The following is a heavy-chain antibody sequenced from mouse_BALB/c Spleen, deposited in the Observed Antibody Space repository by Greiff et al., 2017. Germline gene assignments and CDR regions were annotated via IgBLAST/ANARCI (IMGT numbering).Heavy chain of an antibody. Sequence: EVKLQESGPGLVTPSQSLSLTCTVTGYSITSDYAWYWIRPFPGNKLEWLGYISYSGSTSYNPSLKSRISITRDTSKNQFFLQWNSMTTEDTAKYYCTRGGVLRSYAMDYWGQGTSVTVSS. CDR2: ISYSGST. D-gene: IGHD1-1*01. CDR1: GYSITSDYA. J-gene: IGHJ4*01. CDR3: TRGGVLRSYAMDY. V-gene: IGHV3-2*02.